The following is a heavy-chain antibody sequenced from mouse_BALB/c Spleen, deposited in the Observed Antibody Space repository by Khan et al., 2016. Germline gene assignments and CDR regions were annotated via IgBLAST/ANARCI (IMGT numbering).Heavy chain of an antibody. J-gene: IGHJ2*01. V-gene: IGHV9-3-1*01. CDR2: INTYTGEP. CDR3: ARWYYGREGFDY. D-gene: IGHD1-2*01. CDR1: GYTFTNYG. Sequence: QIQLVQSGPELKKPGETVKISCKASGYTFTNYGMNWVKQAPGKGLKWMGWINTYTGEPTYADDFKGRFAFSLETSASTAYLQINNLKNEDTATYVCARWYYGREGFDYWGQGTTLTVSS.